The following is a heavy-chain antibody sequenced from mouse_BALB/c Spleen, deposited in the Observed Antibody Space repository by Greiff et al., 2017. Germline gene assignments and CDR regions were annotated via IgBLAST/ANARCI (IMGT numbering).Heavy chain of an antibody. Sequence: EVKVVESGGGLVQPGGSLRLSCATSGFTFTDYYMSWVRQPPGKALEWLGFIRNKANGYTTEYSASVKGRFTISRDNSQSILYLQMNTLRAEDSATYYCARDSVLGLPYYAMDYWGQGTSVTVSS. CDR2: IRNKANGYTT. J-gene: IGHJ4*01. V-gene: IGHV7-3*02. CDR3: ARDSVLGLPYYAMDY. CDR1: GFTFTDYY. D-gene: IGHD3-1*01.